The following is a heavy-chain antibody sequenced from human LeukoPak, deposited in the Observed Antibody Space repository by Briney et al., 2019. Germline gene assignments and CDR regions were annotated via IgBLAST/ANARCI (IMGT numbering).Heavy chain of an antibody. CDR1: GYSFSTKS. CDR3: ARALIVVADDYYYGMDV. Sequence: PGGSLRLSCAASGYSFSTKSLSWARQAPGKGLEWVANIKRDGSEKYYVDSVKGRFTISRDNGKNSLYLQMNSLRVEDTAVYYCARALIVVADDYYYGMDVWGQGTTVTASS. CDR2: IKRDGSEK. J-gene: IGHJ6*02. D-gene: IGHD6-19*01. V-gene: IGHV3-7*01.